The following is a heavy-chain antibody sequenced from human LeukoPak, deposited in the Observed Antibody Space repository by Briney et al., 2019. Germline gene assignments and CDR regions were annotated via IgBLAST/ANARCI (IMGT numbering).Heavy chain of an antibody. Sequence: GGSLRLSCAASGLTLNSYWMSWVRQAPGKGLEWVANIKQDGSEKYYVDSVEGRFTISRDNAKNSLYLQMNSLRAEDTAVYYCAREGYGPLDFWGQGTLVTVSS. CDR2: IKQDGSEK. CDR1: GLTLNSYW. J-gene: IGHJ4*02. V-gene: IGHV3-7*01. CDR3: AREGYGPLDF. D-gene: IGHD4-17*01.